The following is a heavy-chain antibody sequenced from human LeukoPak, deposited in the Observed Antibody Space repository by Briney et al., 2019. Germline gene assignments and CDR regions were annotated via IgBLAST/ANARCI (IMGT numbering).Heavy chain of an antibody. V-gene: IGHV3-74*01. CDR3: IRSRSGSYGYFDY. J-gene: IGHJ4*02. D-gene: IGHD3-10*01. CDR1: GFTFSSYG. CDR2: ISPDGSST. Sequence: GGSLRLSCAASGFTFSSYGMSWVRQAPGKGLVWVSRISPDGSSTSYGDSVKGRFTISRDNAKNTVYLQMNSLRAEDTAVYYCIRSRSGSYGYFDYWGQGTLVTVSS.